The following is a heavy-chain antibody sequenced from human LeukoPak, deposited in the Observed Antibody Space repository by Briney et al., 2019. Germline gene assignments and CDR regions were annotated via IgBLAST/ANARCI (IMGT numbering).Heavy chain of an antibody. V-gene: IGHV3-21*04. D-gene: IGHD6-19*01. J-gene: IGHJ5*02. CDR3: ARGGWYSSSNP. Sequence: GGSLRLSCAASGFTFSTYSMNWVRQAPGKGLEWVSSISPSSSYIYYADSVKGRFTISRDNAKNSLYLQMNSLRAEDTAVYYCARGGWYSSSNPWGQGTLVTVSS. CDR1: GFTFSTYS. CDR2: ISPSSSYI.